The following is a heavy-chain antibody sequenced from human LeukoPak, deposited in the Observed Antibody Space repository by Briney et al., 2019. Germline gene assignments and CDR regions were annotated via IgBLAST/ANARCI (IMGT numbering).Heavy chain of an antibody. J-gene: IGHJ4*02. V-gene: IGHV3-23*01. CDR3: ARRNFDY. Sequence: PGGSLRLSCAASGFTFSSSAMSWVRQVPGKGLEWVSGISASGGSTSYADSVRGRFTISRDNAKNSLYLQMNSLRAEDTAVYYCARRNFDYWGQGTLVTVSS. CDR2: ISASGGST. CDR1: GFTFSSSA.